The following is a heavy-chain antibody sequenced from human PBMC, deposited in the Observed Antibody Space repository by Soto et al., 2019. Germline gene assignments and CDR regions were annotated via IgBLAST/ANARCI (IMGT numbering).Heavy chain of an antibody. D-gene: IGHD3-3*01. CDR1: GFTFSSYS. V-gene: IGHV3-48*01. Sequence: EVQLVESGGGLVQPGGSLRLSCAASGFTFSSYSMNWVRQAPGKGLEWVSYISSSSSTIYYAHSVKGRFTISRDNAKNSLYLQMNSLRAEDTAVYYCARDREQIFGVVDDAFDIWGQGTMVTVSS. J-gene: IGHJ3*02. CDR3: ARDREQIFGVVDDAFDI. CDR2: ISSSSSTI.